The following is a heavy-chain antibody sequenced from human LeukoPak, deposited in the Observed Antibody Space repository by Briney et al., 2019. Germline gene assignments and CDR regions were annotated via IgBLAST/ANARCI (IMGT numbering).Heavy chain of an antibody. Sequence: SVKVSCKASGGIFSSYAISWVRQAPGQGLEWMGRISPILGTANSAQKFPVRVTISTCESTSTAYMELSSLRSENTAVYYCARDRVLLGYYWGQGTLVTVSS. J-gene: IGHJ4*02. CDR3: ARDRVLLGYY. D-gene: IGHD3-10*01. CDR2: ISPILGTA. CDR1: GGIFSSYA. V-gene: IGHV1-69*05.